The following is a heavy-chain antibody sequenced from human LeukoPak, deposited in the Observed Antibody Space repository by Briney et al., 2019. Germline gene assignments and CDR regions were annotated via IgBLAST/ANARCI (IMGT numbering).Heavy chain of an antibody. CDR1: GFTFSSYA. CDR3: AKRATDNWYFDL. CDR2: VSGSGGST. Sequence: GGSLRLSCAASGFTFSSYAMSWVRQAPGKGLERVSAVSGSGGSTDYADSVKGRFTISRDNSKNTLYLQMNSLRAEDTAVYYCAKRATDNWYFDLWGRGTLVTVSS. J-gene: IGHJ2*01. V-gene: IGHV3-23*01.